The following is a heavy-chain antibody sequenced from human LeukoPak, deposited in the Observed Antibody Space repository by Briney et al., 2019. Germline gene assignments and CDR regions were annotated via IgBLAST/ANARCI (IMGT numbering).Heavy chain of an antibody. D-gene: IGHD3-22*01. CDR3: ARCDYDTTINPNWFDP. Sequence: ASVKVSGKASGYSFTNYDINWVRQAPGQGLEWMGWMKPNSGDTGYAQKFQGRVTFSRNTSISTAYMELTNLRSEDTAVYYCARCDYDTTINPNWFDPWGQGTLVTVSS. V-gene: IGHV1-8*03. CDR1: GYSFTNYD. CDR2: MKPNSGDT. J-gene: IGHJ5*02.